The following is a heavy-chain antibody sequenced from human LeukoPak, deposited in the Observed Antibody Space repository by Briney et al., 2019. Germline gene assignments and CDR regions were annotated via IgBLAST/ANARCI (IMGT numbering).Heavy chain of an antibody. CDR1: GFTFSSYA. CDR2: ISSNGGST. D-gene: IGHD6-13*01. CDR3: VGEIAAAGTPYFDY. J-gene: IGHJ4*02. Sequence: GGSLRLSCSASGFTFSSYAMNWVRQAPGKGLEYVSAISSNGGSTYYADSVKGRFTISRDNSKNTLYLQMSSLRAEDTAVYYCVGEIAAAGTPYFDYWGQGTLVTVSS. V-gene: IGHV3-64D*06.